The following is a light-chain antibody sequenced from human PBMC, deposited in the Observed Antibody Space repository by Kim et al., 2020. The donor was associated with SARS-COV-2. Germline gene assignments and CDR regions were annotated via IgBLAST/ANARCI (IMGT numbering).Light chain of an antibody. CDR2: YDH. CDR3: QVWESATDHYF. CDR1: NIGSRS. V-gene: IGLV3-21*01. Sequence: SYELTQPTSVSVAPGKTATITCGGDNIGSRSVHWYQQKPGQAPILVIYYDHDRPSGIPERFSGSNSGNTATLTISRVDAGDEADYYCQVWESATDHYFFG. J-gene: IGLJ1*01.